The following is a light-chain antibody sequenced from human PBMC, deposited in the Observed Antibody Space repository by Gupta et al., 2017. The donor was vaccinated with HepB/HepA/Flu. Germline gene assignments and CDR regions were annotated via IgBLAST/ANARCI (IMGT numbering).Light chain of an antibody. J-gene: IGKJ4*01. CDR1: QDVRNF. V-gene: IGKV1-8*01. Sequence: IRMTQSPSSFSASPGDTVTITCRASQDVRNFLAWYQQKAGKAPKLLIYGISTLKTGVPSRFSGSGSGTDFTLTISRLQSEDFAIYYCQQYNDYPLTFGGGTTVEIK. CDR2: GIS. CDR3: QQYNDYPLT.